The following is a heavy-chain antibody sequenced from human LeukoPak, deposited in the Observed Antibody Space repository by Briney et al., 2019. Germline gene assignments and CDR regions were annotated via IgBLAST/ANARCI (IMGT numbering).Heavy chain of an antibody. J-gene: IGHJ4*02. D-gene: IGHD2-8*01. V-gene: IGHV4-59*01. CDR1: GGSISSYY. CDR2: MYYSGST. Sequence: SETLSLTCTVSGGSISSYYWSWIRQPPGKGLEWIGYMYYSGSTNYNPSLKSRVTVSVDTSKNHFSLKMSSVTAADTAVYYCARDIGGRYSWYYFDYWGRGTLVTVSS. CDR3: ARDIGGRYSWYYFDY.